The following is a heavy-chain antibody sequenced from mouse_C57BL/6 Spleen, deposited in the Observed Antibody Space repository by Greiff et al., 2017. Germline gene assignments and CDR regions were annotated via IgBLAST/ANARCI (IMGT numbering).Heavy chain of an antibody. CDR3: ATDGSSYVRYFDY. J-gene: IGHJ2*01. D-gene: IGHD1-1*01. Sequence: EVQLQQSGPELVKPGASVKISCKASGYTFTDYYMNWVKQSHGKSLEWIGDINPNNGGTSYNQKFKGKATLTVDKSSSTAYMELRSLTSEDSAVYYCATDGSSYVRYFDYWGQGTTLTVSS. V-gene: IGHV1-26*01. CDR2: INPNNGGT. CDR1: GYTFTDYY.